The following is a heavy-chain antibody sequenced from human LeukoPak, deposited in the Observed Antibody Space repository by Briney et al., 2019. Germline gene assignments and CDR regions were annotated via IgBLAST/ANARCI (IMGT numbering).Heavy chain of an antibody. Sequence: ASVKVSCKASGYSFTTYDINWVRQAPGQGLEWMGWMNPNSGKTNFAQKFQGRVTMTRTTSISTAYMEVSSLRSEDTAVYYCARGLSPSDYWGQGTLVTLSS. J-gene: IGHJ4*02. V-gene: IGHV1-8*01. CDR2: MNPNSGKT. CDR3: ARGLSPSDY. CDR1: GYSFTTYD.